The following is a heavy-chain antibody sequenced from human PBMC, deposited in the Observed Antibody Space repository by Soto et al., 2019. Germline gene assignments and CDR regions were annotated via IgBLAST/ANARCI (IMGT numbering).Heavy chain of an antibody. CDR1: GGAISSGGYH. CDR2: TFHSGST. V-gene: IGHV4-31*03. Sequence: SETLSLTCNVSGGAISSGGYHWSWIRQYPGKGLEWIGHTFHSGSTNYNPSLQSRLTISVDTSKNQFSLHLVSVTAADTAVYFGARGGVVTRQFDSWGQGTLVTVSS. CDR3: ARGGVVTRQFDS. J-gene: IGHJ4*02. D-gene: IGHD3-3*01.